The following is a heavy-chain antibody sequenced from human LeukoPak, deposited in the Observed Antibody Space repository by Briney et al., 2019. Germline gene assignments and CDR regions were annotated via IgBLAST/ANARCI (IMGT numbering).Heavy chain of an antibody. CDR3: ARLGGSLWGYDLWEYYYYYMDV. CDR2: INPSGGST. J-gene: IGHJ6*03. V-gene: IGHV1-46*01. D-gene: IGHD5-12*01. Sequence: GASVKVSCKASGYTFTSYYMHWVRQAPGQGLEWMGIINPSGGSTNYAQKLQGRVTMTTDTSTSTAYMELRSLRSDDTAVYYCARLGGSLWGYDLWEYYYYYMDVWGKGTTVTVSS. CDR1: GYTFTSYY.